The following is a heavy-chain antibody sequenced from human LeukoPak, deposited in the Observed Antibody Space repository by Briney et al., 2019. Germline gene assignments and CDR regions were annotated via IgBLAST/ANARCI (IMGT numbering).Heavy chain of an antibody. CDR1: GFTFSDHY. Sequence: PGGSLRLSCAASGFTFSDHYMDWVRQAPGKGLEWVGRTRNQANSYTTEYAASVKGRFTISRDDSKNSLYLQMNSLKTEDTAVYYCAREDGYSSYYYYGMDVWGQGTTVTVSS. CDR2: TRNQANSYTT. J-gene: IGHJ6*02. CDR3: AREDGYSSYYYYGMDV. V-gene: IGHV3-72*01. D-gene: IGHD5-24*01.